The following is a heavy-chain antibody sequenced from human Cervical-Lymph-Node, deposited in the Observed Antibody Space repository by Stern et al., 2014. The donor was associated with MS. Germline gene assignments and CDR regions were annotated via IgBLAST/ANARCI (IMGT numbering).Heavy chain of an antibody. D-gene: IGHD6-19*01. CDR2: IYCDDDK. CDR1: GFSLSTSGVG. Sequence: ESGPTLVKPTQTLTLTCTFSGFSLSTSGVGVGWIRQPPGKALEWLALIYCDDDKRYSPSLKSRLTITKDTSKNQVVLTMTNMDPVDTATYYCAHRPPRRIAVADDAFDIWGQGTMVTVSS. CDR3: AHRPPRRIAVADDAFDI. V-gene: IGHV2-5*02. J-gene: IGHJ3*02.